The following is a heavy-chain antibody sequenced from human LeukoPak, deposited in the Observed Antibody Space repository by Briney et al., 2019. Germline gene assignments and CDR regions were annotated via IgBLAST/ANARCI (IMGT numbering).Heavy chain of an antibody. J-gene: IGHJ3*02. D-gene: IGHD2-21*02. Sequence: KTSETLSLTCAVYGGSFSGYYWSWIRQPPGKGLEWIGEINHSGSTNYNPSLKSRVTISVDTSKNQFSLKLSSVTAADTAVYYCARGAPAYCGGDCYSYAFDIWGQGTMVTVSS. CDR3: ARGAPAYCGGDCYSYAFDI. V-gene: IGHV4-34*01. CDR1: GGSFSGYY. CDR2: INHSGST.